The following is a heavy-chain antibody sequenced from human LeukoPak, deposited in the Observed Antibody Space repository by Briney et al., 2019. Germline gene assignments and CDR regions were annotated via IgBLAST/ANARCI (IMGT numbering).Heavy chain of an antibody. CDR1: GFTFSSYA. CDR2: ISGSGGST. Sequence: GGSLRLSCAASGFTFSSYAMRWVRQAPGKGLEWVSGISGSGGSTNYADSVKGRFTISRDNSKNTLYLQMNSMRAEDTAVYYCAKDHAMDVWGKGTTVTVSS. J-gene: IGHJ6*03. CDR3: AKDHAMDV. V-gene: IGHV3-23*01.